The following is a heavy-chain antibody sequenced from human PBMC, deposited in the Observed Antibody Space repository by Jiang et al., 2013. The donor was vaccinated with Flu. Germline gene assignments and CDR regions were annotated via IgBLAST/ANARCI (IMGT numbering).Heavy chain of an antibody. CDR3: ARDNSLMDIVVVVAATDNWFDP. CDR2: ISAYNGNT. CDR1: GYTFTSYG. Sequence: SVKVSCKASGYTFTSYGISWVRQAPGQGLEWMGWISAYNGNTNYAQKLQGRVTMTTDTSTSTAYMELRSLRSDDTAVYYCARDNSLMDIVVVVAATDNWFDPWGQGTLVTVSS. V-gene: IGHV1-18*01. D-gene: IGHD2-15*01. J-gene: IGHJ5*02.